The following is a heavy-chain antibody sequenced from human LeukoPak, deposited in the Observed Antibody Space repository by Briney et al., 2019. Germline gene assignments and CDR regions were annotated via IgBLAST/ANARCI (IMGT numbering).Heavy chain of an antibody. CDR1: GFAFSSYW. CDR2: INSDGSIT. D-gene: IGHD2-2*01. CDR3: ASSTQISKYADY. V-gene: IGHV3-74*01. Sequence: GGSLRLSCAASGFAFSSYWMHWVRQAPGKGLVWVSRINSDGSITTYADSVGGRFTISRDNAKSTLYLQMNSLRAEDTAVYYCASSTQISKYADYWGQGALVTVSS. J-gene: IGHJ4*02.